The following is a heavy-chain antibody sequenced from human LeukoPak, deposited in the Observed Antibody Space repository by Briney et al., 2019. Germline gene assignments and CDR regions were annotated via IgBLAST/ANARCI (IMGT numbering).Heavy chain of an antibody. D-gene: IGHD3-9*01. Sequence: PSETLSLTCTVSGGSISSSSYYWGWIRQPPGKGLEWIGSIYYSGSTYYNPSLKSRVTISVDTSKNQFSLKLSSVTAADTAVYYCARDYDILTGSFDYWGQGTLVTVSS. CDR3: ARDYDILTGSFDY. J-gene: IGHJ4*02. CDR1: GGSISSSSYY. CDR2: IYYSGST. V-gene: IGHV4-39*02.